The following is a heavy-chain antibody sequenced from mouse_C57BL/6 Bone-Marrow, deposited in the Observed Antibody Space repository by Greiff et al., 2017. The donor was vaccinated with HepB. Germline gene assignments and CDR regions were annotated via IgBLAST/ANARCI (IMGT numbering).Heavy chain of an antibody. V-gene: IGHV1-64*01. J-gene: IGHJ2*01. CDR2: IHPTSGST. CDR1: GYTFTSYW. CDR3: ARSFGFLYPY. D-gene: IGHD1-2*01. Sequence: QVQLKQPGAELVKPGASVKLSCKASGYTFTSYWMHWVKQRPGQGLEWIGMIHPTSGSTNYNEKFKSKATLAVDKSSSTASMQLSSLTSEDSAAYYCARSFGFLYPYWGQGTTLTVSS.